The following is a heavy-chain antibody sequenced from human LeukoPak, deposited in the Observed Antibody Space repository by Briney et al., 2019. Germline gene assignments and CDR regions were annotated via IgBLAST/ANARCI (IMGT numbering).Heavy chain of an antibody. Sequence: ASVKVSCKASGYTFTGYYMHWVRQAPGQGLEWMGWINPNIGGTNYAQKFQRRVTMTRDTSISTAYMELSRLRSDDTAVYYYARSHGGITIRNWFDPWGQGTLVTVSS. CDR1: GYTFTGYY. CDR2: INPNIGGT. CDR3: ARSHGGITIRNWFDP. V-gene: IGHV1-2*02. J-gene: IGHJ5*02. D-gene: IGHD3-3*01.